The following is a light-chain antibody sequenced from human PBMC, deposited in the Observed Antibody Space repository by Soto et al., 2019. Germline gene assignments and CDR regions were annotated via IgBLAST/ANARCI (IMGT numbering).Light chain of an antibody. CDR3: HQYGSSPWP. J-gene: IGKJ1*01. CDR2: GAS. Sequence: EMVLTQSPVTLSLSPGERATLSCRASQSVSSSYLAWYQQIPGQAPRLLIYGASSRATGIPDRFGGSGSGTDFTLTISRLEPADFAVYYCHQYGSSPWPFGQGTKGEV. V-gene: IGKV3-20*01. CDR1: QSVSSSY.